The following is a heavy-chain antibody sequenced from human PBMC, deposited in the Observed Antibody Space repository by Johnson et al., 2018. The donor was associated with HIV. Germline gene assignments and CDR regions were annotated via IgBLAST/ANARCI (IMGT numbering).Heavy chain of an antibody. CDR3: ARDGGSTRGDAFDI. CDR2: ISYDGSNK. V-gene: IGHV3-30*04. J-gene: IGHJ3*02. D-gene: IGHD1-26*01. Sequence: VRQAPGKGLEWVAVISYDGSNKYYADSVKGRFTISRDNSKNTLYLQMNSLRAEDTAVYYCARDGGSTRGDAFDIWGQGTMVTVAS.